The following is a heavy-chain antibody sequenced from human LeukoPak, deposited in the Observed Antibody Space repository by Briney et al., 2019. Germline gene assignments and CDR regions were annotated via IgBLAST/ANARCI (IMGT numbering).Heavy chain of an antibody. V-gene: IGHV3-48*04. Sequence: GGSLRLSCEASGFAFSIYRMNWVRQAPGKGLEWVSYIHLSGTPTHYADPVKGRFSISRDNVKNSLHLQMDNLRAEDTAVYYCARDRGYTRTNTGGYPVFDLWGQGTLVTVSS. J-gene: IGHJ4*02. CDR3: ARDRGYTRTNTGGYPVFDL. CDR1: GFAFSIYR. CDR2: IHLSGTPT. D-gene: IGHD2-8*02.